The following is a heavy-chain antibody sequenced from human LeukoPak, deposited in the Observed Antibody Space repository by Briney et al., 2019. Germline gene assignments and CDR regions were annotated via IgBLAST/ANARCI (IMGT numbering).Heavy chain of an antibody. J-gene: IGHJ4*02. D-gene: IGHD1-26*01. Sequence: GGSLRLSCAASGFIFSDYSMSWVRQAPGKGLEWVSSISSSSSYVYYADLVKGRFTISRDNAKNSLYLQINSLRAEDTAVYYCARVLGSGSYPAGYWGQGTLVTVSS. CDR3: ARVLGSGSYPAGY. CDR2: ISSSSSYV. V-gene: IGHV3-21*01. CDR1: GFIFSDYS.